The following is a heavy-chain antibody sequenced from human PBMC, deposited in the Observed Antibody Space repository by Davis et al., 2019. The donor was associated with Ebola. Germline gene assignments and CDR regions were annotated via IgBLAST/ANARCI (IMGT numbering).Heavy chain of an antibody. Sequence: GGSLRLSCAASGFTFDNYGMSWVRQAPGTGLEWVSGITWNGGSTCYADSVKGRFTISRDNAKNSLYLQMNSLRAEDTALYYCARRRYDSSGYYYPDYWGQGTLVTVSS. D-gene: IGHD3-22*01. V-gene: IGHV3-20*04. CDR1: GFTFDNYG. CDR2: ITWNGGST. CDR3: ARRRYDSSGYYYPDY. J-gene: IGHJ4*02.